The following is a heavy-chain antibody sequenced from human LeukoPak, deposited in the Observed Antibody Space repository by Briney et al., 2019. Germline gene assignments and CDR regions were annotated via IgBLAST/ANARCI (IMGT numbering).Heavy chain of an antibody. CDR1: GGSISSSSYY. D-gene: IGHD3-22*01. CDR3: AREEGYDSSGYPYYFDY. V-gene: IGHV4-39*07. CDR2: IYYSGST. Sequence: SETLSLTCTVSGGSISSSSYYWGWIRQPPGKGLEWIGSIYYSGSTYYNPSLKSRVNISVDTSKNQFSLKLSSVTAADTAVYYCAREEGYDSSGYPYYFDYWGQGTLVTVSS. J-gene: IGHJ4*02.